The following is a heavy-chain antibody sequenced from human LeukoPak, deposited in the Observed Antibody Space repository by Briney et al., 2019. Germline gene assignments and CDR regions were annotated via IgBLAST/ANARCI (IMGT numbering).Heavy chain of an antibody. V-gene: IGHV1-18*01. CDR1: GGTFSSYA. J-gene: IGHJ4*02. CDR3: ARGGSVKLRITIFGVAYY. Sequence: ASVKVSCKASGGTFSSYAISWVRQAPGQGLEWMGWISGYNGNTNYAQKVQGRVTMTTDTSTSTAYMELSKLRSDDTAVYYCARGGSVKLRITIFGVAYYWGQGTLVTVSS. CDR2: ISGYNGNT. D-gene: IGHD3-3*01.